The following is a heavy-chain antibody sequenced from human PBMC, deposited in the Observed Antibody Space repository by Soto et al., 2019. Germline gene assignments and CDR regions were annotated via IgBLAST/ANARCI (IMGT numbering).Heavy chain of an antibody. CDR3: ASAHYYDSSGYKAGYY. D-gene: IGHD3-22*01. J-gene: IGHJ4*02. V-gene: IGHV1-18*01. CDR2: ISAYNGNT. Sequence: QVQLVQSGAEVKKPGASVKVSCKASGYTFTSYGISWVRQAPGQGLEWMGWISAYNGNTNYAQKLQGRVTITADESTSTAYMELSSLRSEDTAVYYCASAHYYDSSGYKAGYYWGQGTLVTVSS. CDR1: GYTFTSYG.